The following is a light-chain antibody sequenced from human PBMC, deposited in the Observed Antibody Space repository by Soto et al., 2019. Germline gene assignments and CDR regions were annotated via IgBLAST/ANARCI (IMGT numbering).Light chain of an antibody. CDR2: EVS. CDR3: SSYAGSNNYV. CDR1: SSDVGAHNF. J-gene: IGLJ1*01. V-gene: IGLV2-8*01. Sequence: SELTRPGSAYGSPGRSVTISYNRTSSDVGAHNFVSWHQQHPGKAPKLMVYEVSKRPSGVPDRFSGSKSGNTASLTVSGLQAEDEADYYCSSYAGSNNYVFGTGTKVTVL.